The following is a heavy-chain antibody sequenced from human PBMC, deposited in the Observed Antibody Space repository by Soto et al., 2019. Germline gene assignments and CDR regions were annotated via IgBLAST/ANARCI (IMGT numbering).Heavy chain of an antibody. CDR3: ARGSENYYYAMDV. V-gene: IGHV4-59*01. J-gene: IGHJ6*02. CDR2: IYYSGST. Sequence: ETLSLTCTVSGGSISRYYWSWIRQPPGKGLEWIGHIYYSGSTNYNPSLKSRVTISVDTSKNQFSLKLSSVTAADTAVYYCARGSENYYYAMDVWGQGTTVTVSS. CDR1: GGSISRYY.